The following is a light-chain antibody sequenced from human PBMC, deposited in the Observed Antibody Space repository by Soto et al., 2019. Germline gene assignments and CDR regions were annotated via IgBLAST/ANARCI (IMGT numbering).Light chain of an antibody. CDR2: DAS. V-gene: IGKV3-20*01. CDR3: QQYGTSPRT. J-gene: IGKJ2*01. CDR1: QSVSSSY. Sequence: IVLTQSPGTRSLSPGEGATLSCRASQSVSSSYLAWYQQKPGQSPRLLIYDASTRATGIPDRFTGSGSGTDFTLTISRLEPEDFAVYYCQQYGTSPRTFGQGTKLEIK.